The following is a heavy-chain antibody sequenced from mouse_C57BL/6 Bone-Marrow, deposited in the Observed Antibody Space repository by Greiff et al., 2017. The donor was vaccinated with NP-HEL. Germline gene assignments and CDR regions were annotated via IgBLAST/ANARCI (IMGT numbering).Heavy chain of an antibody. CDR3: AREGDYDYDWFAY. Sequence: VQLQQPGAELVMPGASVKLSCKASGYTFTSYWMHWVKQRPGQGLEWIGEIDPSDSYTNYNQKFKGKSTLTVDKSSSTAYMQLSSLTSEDSAVYYCAREGDYDYDWFAYWGQGTLVTVSA. D-gene: IGHD2-4*01. CDR2: IDPSDSYT. J-gene: IGHJ3*01. CDR1: GYTFTSYW. V-gene: IGHV1-69*01.